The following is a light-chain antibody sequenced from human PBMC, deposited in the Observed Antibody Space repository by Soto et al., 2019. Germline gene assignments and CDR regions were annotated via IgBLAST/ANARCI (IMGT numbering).Light chain of an antibody. CDR2: AAS. CDR1: QSISSY. CDR3: QQSYSTPPT. V-gene: IGKV1-39*01. Sequence: DIQMTQSPSSLSASVGDRVTITCRASQSISSYLNWYQQKPGKAPMLLTYAASSLQSGVPSRFSGSGSGTDFTLTISSLQPEDFATYYCQQSYSTPPTFGQGTKVEIK. J-gene: IGKJ1*01.